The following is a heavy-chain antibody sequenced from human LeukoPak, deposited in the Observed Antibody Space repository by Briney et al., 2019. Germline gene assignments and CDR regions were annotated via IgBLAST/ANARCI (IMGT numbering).Heavy chain of an antibody. CDR2: IYYRGST. Sequence: PSETLSLTCTVSGGSISSGGYYWSWIRQHPGKSLEWNRYIYYRGSTYYNPSLKSRATISVETSKDQFSLKLSSVTAADTAVYYCARADVDSFDAFDIWGQGTMVTVSS. CDR3: ARADVDSFDAFDI. V-gene: IGHV4-31*03. J-gene: IGHJ3*02. D-gene: IGHD5-12*01. CDR1: GGSISSGGYY.